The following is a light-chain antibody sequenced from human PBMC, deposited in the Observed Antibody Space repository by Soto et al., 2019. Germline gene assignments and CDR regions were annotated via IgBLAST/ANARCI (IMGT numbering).Light chain of an antibody. J-gene: IGKJ1*01. CDR2: GAS. CDR3: QQYGSSWT. CDR1: QSVSNN. Sequence: EIVMTQSPATLSVSPGERATLSCRASQSVSNNLAWYQQKPGQAPRLLIYGASSRATGIPDRFSGSGPGTDFTLTISRLEPEDFAVYYCQQYGSSWTFGQGTKVGIK. V-gene: IGKV3-20*01.